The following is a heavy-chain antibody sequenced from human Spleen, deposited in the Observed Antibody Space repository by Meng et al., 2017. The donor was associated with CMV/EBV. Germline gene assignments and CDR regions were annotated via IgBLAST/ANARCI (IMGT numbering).Heavy chain of an antibody. CDR2: VNTDGSTT. CDR3: VRVTLGAAGFDI. V-gene: IGHV3-74*01. J-gene: IGHJ3*02. D-gene: IGHD2-15*01. CDR1: GFTFSSYW. Sequence: GESLKISCAASGFTFSSYWMHWVRQAPGKGLVWVSRVNTDGSTTNYADSVKGRFTISRDNAENTLYLQMNSLRAEDTAVYYCVRVTLGAAGFDIWGQGTMVTVSS.